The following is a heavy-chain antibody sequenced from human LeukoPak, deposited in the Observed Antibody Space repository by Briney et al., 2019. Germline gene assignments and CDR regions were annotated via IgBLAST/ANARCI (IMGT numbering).Heavy chain of an antibody. V-gene: IGHV3-30-3*01. Sequence: GKSLRLSCAASGFTFNKYAIHRVRQAPGKGLEWVSVISYDGNSTYYADSVRGRFTISRDNSKNSLYLQVNSLRPEDTAVYYCARGKTATTSLNYWGQGTLVTVSS. CDR1: GFTFNKYA. D-gene: IGHD1-14*01. CDR2: ISYDGNST. CDR3: ARGKTATTSLNY. J-gene: IGHJ4*02.